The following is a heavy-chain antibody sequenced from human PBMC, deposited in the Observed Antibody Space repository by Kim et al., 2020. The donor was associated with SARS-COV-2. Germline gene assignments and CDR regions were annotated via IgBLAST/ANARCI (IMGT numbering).Heavy chain of an antibody. Sequence: SETLSLTCAVYGGSFSGYYWSWIRQPPGKGLEWIGEINHSGSTNYNPSLKSRVTISVDTSKNQFSLKLSSVTAADTAVYYCARGSFIGYSSSWYSGRFDPWGQGTLVTVSS. D-gene: IGHD6-13*01. CDR1: GGSFSGYY. CDR3: ARGSFIGYSSSWYSGRFDP. V-gene: IGHV4-34*01. CDR2: INHSGST. J-gene: IGHJ5*02.